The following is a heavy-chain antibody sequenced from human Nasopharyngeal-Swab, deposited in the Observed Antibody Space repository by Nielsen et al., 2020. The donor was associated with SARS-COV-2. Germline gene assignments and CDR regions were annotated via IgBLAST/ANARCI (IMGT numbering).Heavy chain of an antibody. V-gene: IGHV1-69*13. D-gene: IGHD6-13*01. J-gene: IGHJ6*02. CDR1: GGTFSSYA. Sequence: SVKVSCKASGGTFSSYAISWVRQAPGQGLDWMGGIIPIFGTANYAQKFQGRVTITADESTSTAYVELSSLRSEDTAVYYCARISAAPPPYYGMDVWGQGTTVTVSS. CDR2: IIPIFGTA. CDR3: ARISAAPPPYYGMDV.